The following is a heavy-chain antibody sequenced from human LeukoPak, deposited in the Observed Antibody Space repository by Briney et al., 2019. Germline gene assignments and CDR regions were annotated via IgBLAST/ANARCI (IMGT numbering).Heavy chain of an antibody. CDR1: GYTFTGYY. CDR3: ARVGWMIGYCRGGSAVGDY. D-gene: IGHD2-15*01. CDR2: INPNSGGT. Sequence: ASVKVSCQASGYTFTGYYMHWVRQAPGQGLEWMGWINPNSGGTNYAQKFQGRVTMTRDTSSSTAYIELSSLRSEDTAVYYCARVGWMIGYCRGGSAVGDYWGQGTLVTVSS. J-gene: IGHJ4*02. V-gene: IGHV1-2*02.